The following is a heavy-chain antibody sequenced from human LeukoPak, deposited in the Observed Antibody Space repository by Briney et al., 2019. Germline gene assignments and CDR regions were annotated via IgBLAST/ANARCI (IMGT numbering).Heavy chain of an antibody. D-gene: IGHD3-9*01. CDR2: IVGSGGST. Sequence: GGSMRLSCAASGFTFSNYAMSWVRQAPGKGLEWVSAIVGSGGSTYYADSVKGRFTISRDNSKNTLFLQMNSLRVEDTALYYCSKWGDYDVLTGYYDSDFWGQGTLVTVSS. V-gene: IGHV3-23*01. J-gene: IGHJ4*02. CDR1: GFTFSNYA. CDR3: SKWGDYDVLTGYYDSDF.